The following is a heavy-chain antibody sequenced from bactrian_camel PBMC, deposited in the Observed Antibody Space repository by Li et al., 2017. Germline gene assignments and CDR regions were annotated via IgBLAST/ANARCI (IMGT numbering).Heavy chain of an antibody. CDR1: GFTYKTNY. J-gene: IGHJ4*01. D-gene: IGHD1*01. CDR3: AAVGDKWLSYCPRETEYRY. V-gene: IGHV3S40*01. Sequence: DVQLVESGGGSVQPGGSLRLSCAVSGFTYKTNYMGWFRQAPGKEREGVAAVTIRNGGDSTYYADSVKGRFTIIEDTSKNTVYLEMNNLKSEDAAMYSCAAVGDKWLSYCPRETEYRYWGQGTQVTVS. CDR2: IRNGGDST.